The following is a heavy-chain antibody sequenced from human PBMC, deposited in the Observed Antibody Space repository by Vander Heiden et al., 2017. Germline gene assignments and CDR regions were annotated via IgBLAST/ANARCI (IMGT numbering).Heavy chain of an antibody. CDR1: GYSFTSYG. D-gene: IGHD4-17*01. CDR2: ISAYNGNT. CDR3: ARVLDYGGNFEFDY. Sequence: QVQLVQSGAEVKRPGASVKVSCKASGYSFTSYGIRWVRQAPGQGLEWMGWISAYNGNTNDAQKLQGRVTMTTDTSTSTAYMELRSMRSDDTAVYYFARVLDYGGNFEFDYWGHGTLVTVYS. V-gene: IGHV1-18*01. J-gene: IGHJ4*01.